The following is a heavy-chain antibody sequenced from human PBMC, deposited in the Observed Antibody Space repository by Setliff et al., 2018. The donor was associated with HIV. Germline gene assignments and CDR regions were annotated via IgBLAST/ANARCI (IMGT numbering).Heavy chain of an antibody. CDR2: INQDGNEK. D-gene: IGHD3-10*01. J-gene: IGHJ6*02. CDR3: ARKLRPGHGVDV. CDR1: GFTFDDYA. Sequence: LRLSCAASGFTFDDYAMHWGRQSTGKGLEWVANINQDGNEKNYVDSVKGRFTISRDNTKNSLYLQMNSLRAEDTAIYYCARKLRPGHGVDVWGQGTTVTVSS. V-gene: IGHV3-7*01.